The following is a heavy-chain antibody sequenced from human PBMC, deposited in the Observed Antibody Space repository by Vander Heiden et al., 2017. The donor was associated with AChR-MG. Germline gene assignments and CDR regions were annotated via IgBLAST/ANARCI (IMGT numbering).Heavy chain of an antibody. Sequence: QVQLVQSGAEVKKPGSSVKVSCKASGGTFSSYAISWVRQAPGQGLEWMGGIIPIFGTANYAQKFQGRVTITADESTSTAYMELSSLRSEDTAVYYCARGGVVVPAAPPPNWFDPWGQGTLVTVSS. V-gene: IGHV1-69*01. CDR2: IIPIFGTA. CDR1: GGTFSSYA. CDR3: ARGGVVVPAAPPPNWFDP. D-gene: IGHD2-2*01. J-gene: IGHJ5*02.